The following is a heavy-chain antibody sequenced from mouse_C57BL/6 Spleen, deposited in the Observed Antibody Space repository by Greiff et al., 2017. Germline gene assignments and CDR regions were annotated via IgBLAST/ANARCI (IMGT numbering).Heavy chain of an antibody. V-gene: IGHV5-17*01. J-gene: IGHJ2*01. CDR1: GFNFSDYG. Sequence: EVQLVESGGGLVKPGGSLKLSCAASGFNFSDYGMHWVRQAPEKGLEWVAYISSGSSTIYYADTVKGRFTISRDNAKNTLFLQMTSLRSEDTAMYYCARDQGYFDYWGQGTTLTVAS. CDR2: ISSGSSTI. CDR3: ARDQGYFDY.